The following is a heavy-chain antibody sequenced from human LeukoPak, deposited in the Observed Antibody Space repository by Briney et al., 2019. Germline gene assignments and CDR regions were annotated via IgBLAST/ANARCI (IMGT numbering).Heavy chain of an antibody. CDR2: ISSSSSTI. V-gene: IGHV3-48*01. Sequence: GGSLRLSCAASGFTFSSYSMNWVRQAPGKGLEWVSYISSSSSTIYYADSVKGRFTISRDNAKNSLYLQMNSLRAEDTAVYYCARAASGGSCYATGGCFWFDPWGRGTLVTVSS. D-gene: IGHD2-15*01. CDR3: ARAASGGSCYATGGCFWFDP. CDR1: GFTFSSYS. J-gene: IGHJ5*02.